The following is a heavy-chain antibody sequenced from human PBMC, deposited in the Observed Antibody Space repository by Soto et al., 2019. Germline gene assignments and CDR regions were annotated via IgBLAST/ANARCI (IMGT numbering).Heavy chain of an antibody. D-gene: IGHD2-15*01. CDR2: ISHDGTKT. J-gene: IGHJ6*02. V-gene: IGHV3-30*03. CDR1: GFTFSAYD. CDR3: AVLIVLPPPATHLYRMDA. Sequence: VQLVESGGGVVQPGRSLRLSCAASGFTFSAYDMHWVRQAPGKGLEWVAVISHDGTKTYYADSVKGRFTISRDNSKNTLFLQMNSLRAENTAVYNCAVLIVLPPPATHLYRMDAWGQGNTVTVSS.